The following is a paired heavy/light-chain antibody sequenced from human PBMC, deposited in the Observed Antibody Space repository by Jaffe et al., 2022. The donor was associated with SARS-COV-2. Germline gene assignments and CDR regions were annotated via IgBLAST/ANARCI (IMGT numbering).Light chain of an antibody. CDR2: AAS. V-gene: IGKV1-39*01. Sequence: DIQMTQSPSSLSASVGDRVTITCRASRTISTYVNWYQQKPGKAPKLLIYAASSLQSGVSSRFGGSGSGTEFTLTISSLQPEDFAIYYCQQSYSTPLTFGGGTKVEIK. CDR1: RTISTY. J-gene: IGKJ4*01. CDR3: QQSYSTPLT.
Heavy chain of an antibody. D-gene: IGHD6-19*01. Sequence: QVQLQESGPGLVKPSETLSLICTVSGGSIGEYYWSWIRQPPGKGLEWIGYVYYTESTNYNPSLKSRVTASVDTPKNQFSLKMTSVTAADTAVYYCARWNRRAVGGIDYWGQGTLVTVSS. CDR3: ARWNRRAVGGIDY. V-gene: IGHV4-59*12. CDR1: GGSIGEYY. J-gene: IGHJ4*02. CDR2: VYYTEST.